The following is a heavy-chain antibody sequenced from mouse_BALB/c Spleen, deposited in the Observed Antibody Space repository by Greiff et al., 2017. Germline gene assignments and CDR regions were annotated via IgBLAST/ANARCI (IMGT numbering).Heavy chain of an antibody. V-gene: IGHV1-15*01. CDR1: GYTFTDYE. D-gene: IGHD2-14*01. Sequence: QVQLQQSGAELVRPGASVTLSCKASGYTFTDYEMHWVKQTPVHGLEWIGAIDPETGGTAYNQKFKGKATLTADKSSSTAYMELRSLTSEDSAVYYCTRSHRYDAYWGQGTTLTVSS. CDR3: TRSHRYDAY. CDR2: IDPETGGT. J-gene: IGHJ2*01.